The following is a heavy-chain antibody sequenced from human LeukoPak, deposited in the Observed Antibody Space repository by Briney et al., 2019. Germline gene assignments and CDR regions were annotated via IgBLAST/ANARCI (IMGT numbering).Heavy chain of an antibody. Sequence: GGSPRLSCAASGFTVSSNYMSWVRQAPGKGLEWVSVIYSGGSTYYADSVKGRFTISRDNSKNTLYLQMNSLRAEDTAVYYCARESSTAMVTYDYWGQGTLVTVSS. CDR1: GFTVSSNY. V-gene: IGHV3-53*01. D-gene: IGHD5-18*01. CDR2: IYSGGST. CDR3: ARESSTAMVTYDY. J-gene: IGHJ4*02.